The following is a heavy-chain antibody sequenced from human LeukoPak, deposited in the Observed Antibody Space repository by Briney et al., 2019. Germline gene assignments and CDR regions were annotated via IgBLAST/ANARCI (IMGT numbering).Heavy chain of an antibody. V-gene: IGHV4-31*03. CDR1: GGSISSGGYY. Sequence: SETLSLTCTVSGGSISSGGYYWSWIRQHPGKGLEWIGYIYYSGSTYYNPSLKSRVTISVDTSKNQFSLKLSYVTAADTAVYYCARKYCSSTSCYAGSIYFDYWGQGTLVTVSS. D-gene: IGHD2-2*01. J-gene: IGHJ4*02. CDR2: IYYSGST. CDR3: ARKYCSSTSCYAGSIYFDY.